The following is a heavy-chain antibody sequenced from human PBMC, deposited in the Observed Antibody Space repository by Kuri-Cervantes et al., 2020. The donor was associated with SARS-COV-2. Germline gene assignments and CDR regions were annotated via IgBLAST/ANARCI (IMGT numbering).Heavy chain of an antibody. D-gene: IGHD3-3*01. CDR3: ARILGPFWSGYDY. Sequence: SGPTLVKPTQTLTLTCTFSGFSLSNARMGVSWIRQPPGKALEWLALIDWDDDKYYSTSLKTRLTISKDTSKNRVVLTMTNMDPVDTATYYCARILGPFWSGYDYWGQGTLVTVSS. V-gene: IGHV2-70*01. CDR1: GFSLSNARMG. J-gene: IGHJ4*02. CDR2: IDWDDDK.